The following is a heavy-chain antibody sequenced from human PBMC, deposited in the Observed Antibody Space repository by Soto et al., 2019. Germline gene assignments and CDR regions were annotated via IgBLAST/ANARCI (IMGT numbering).Heavy chain of an antibody. J-gene: IGHJ5*02. D-gene: IGHD3-22*01. CDR3: ARACTYYDSSGYYNWFDP. V-gene: IGHV4-4*02. CDR1: GGSISSSNW. Sequence: SETLSLTCAVSGGSISSSNWWSWVRQPPGKGLEWIGEIYHSGSTNYNPSLKSRVTISVDKSKNQFSLKLSSVTAADTAVYYCARACTYYDSSGYYNWFDPWGQGTLVTVSS. CDR2: IYHSGST.